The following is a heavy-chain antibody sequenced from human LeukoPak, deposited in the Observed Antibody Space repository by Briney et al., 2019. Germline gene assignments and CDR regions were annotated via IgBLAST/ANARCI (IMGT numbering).Heavy chain of an antibody. Sequence: GGSLRLSCAASGVTFSNYGMHWVRQAPGKGLEGVALIRYDGSNKYYADSVKGQFTISRDNSKNTLYLQMKSLRAEDTAVYYCAKSYCSGGSCFSDYWGQGTLVTVSS. J-gene: IGHJ4*02. CDR1: GVTFSNYG. V-gene: IGHV3-30*02. CDR2: IRYDGSNK. CDR3: AKSYCSGGSCFSDY. D-gene: IGHD2-15*01.